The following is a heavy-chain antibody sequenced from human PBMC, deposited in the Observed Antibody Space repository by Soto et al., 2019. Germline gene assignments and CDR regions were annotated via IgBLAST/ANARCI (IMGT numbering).Heavy chain of an antibody. Sequence: GGSLRLSCAASGFTFSSYGMHWVRQAPGKGLEWVAVISYDGSNKYYADSVKGRFTISRDNSKNMLYLQMSSLGAEDTAVYYCAKGRCSSASCPDFDYWGQGTLVTVSS. CDR3: AKGRCSSASCPDFDY. CDR1: GFTFSSYG. CDR2: ISYDGSNK. D-gene: IGHD2-2*01. V-gene: IGHV3-30*18. J-gene: IGHJ4*02.